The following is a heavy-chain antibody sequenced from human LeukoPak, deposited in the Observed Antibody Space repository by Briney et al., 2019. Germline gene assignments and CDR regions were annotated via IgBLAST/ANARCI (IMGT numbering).Heavy chain of an antibody. J-gene: IGHJ6*03. CDR2: INTNTGNP. Sequence: ASAKVSCKASGYTFTSYAMNWVRQAPGQGLEWMGWINTNTGNPTYAQGFTGRFVFSLDTSVSTAYLQISSLKAEDTAVYYCARDSGDSSGYYYVTLIRYYYYMDVWGKGTTVTVSS. D-gene: IGHD3-22*01. V-gene: IGHV7-4-1*02. CDR1: GYTFTSYA. CDR3: ARDSGDSSGYYYVTLIRYYYYMDV.